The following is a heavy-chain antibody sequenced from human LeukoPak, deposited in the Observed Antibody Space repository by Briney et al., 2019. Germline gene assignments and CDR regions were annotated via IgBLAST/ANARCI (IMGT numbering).Heavy chain of an antibody. D-gene: IGHD3-22*01. CDR3: ARVLGYYYDSSGYEDY. CDR1: GYTFTSYG. Sequence: ASAKVSCKASGYTFTSYGISWVRQAPGQGLEWMGWISAYNGNTNYAQKLQGRVTMTTDTSTSTAYMELRSLRSDDTAVYYCARVLGYYYDSSGYEDYWGQGTLVTVSS. CDR2: ISAYNGNT. J-gene: IGHJ4*02. V-gene: IGHV1-18*01.